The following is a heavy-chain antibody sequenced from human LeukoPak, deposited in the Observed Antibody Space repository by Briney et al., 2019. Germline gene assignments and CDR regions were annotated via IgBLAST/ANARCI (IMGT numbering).Heavy chain of an antibody. CDR3: ARDEGVGWFDP. Sequence: PSETLSLTCTVSGGSISSGSYYWSWIRQPAGKGLEWIGRIYTSGSTNYNPSLKSRVTISVDTSKNQFSLKLSSVTAADTAVYYCARDEGVGWFDPWGQGTLVTVSS. D-gene: IGHD3-10*01. CDR1: GGSISSGSYY. V-gene: IGHV4-61*02. J-gene: IGHJ5*02. CDR2: IYTSGST.